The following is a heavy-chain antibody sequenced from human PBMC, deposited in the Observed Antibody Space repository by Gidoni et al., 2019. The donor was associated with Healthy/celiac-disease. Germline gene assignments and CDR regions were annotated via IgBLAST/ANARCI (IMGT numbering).Heavy chain of an antibody. D-gene: IGHD5-18*01. CDR1: GCTFSSYG. Sequence: QVQLVESGGCVVQPGRSLRLSCAASGCTFSSYGMHWVRQAPATGLEWVAVISYDGSNKYYADSVKGRFTISRDNSKNTLYLQMNSLRAEDTAVYYCVAMAIFDYWGQGTLVTVSS. CDR3: VAMAIFDY. CDR2: ISYDGSNK. V-gene: IGHV3-30*03. J-gene: IGHJ4*02.